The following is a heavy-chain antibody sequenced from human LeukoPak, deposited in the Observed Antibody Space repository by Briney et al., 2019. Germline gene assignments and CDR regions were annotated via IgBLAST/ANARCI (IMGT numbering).Heavy chain of an antibody. CDR3: AELGITMIGGV. J-gene: IGHJ6*04. Sequence: GGSLRLSCAASGFTFINYAMSWVRQAPGKGLEWVSTLSSSGHSTYYADSVKGRFTISRDNAKNSLYLQMNSLRAEDTAVYYCAELGITMIGGVWGKGTTVTISS. V-gene: IGHV3-23*01. CDR2: LSSSGHST. D-gene: IGHD3-10*02. CDR1: GFTFINYA.